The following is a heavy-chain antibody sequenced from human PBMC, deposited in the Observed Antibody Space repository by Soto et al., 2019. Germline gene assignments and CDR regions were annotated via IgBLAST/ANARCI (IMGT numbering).Heavy chain of an antibody. J-gene: IGHJ4*02. CDR2: IKQDGSEK. Sequence: GGSLRLSCAGSGFTFSSYSMNWVRQAPGKGLEWVANIKQDGSEKYYVDSVKGRFAISRDNAKNSLYLQMNSLRAEDTAVYYFARVRKAMVTYFDYWGQGTLVTVSS. CDR3: ARVRKAMVTYFDY. D-gene: IGHD5-18*01. V-gene: IGHV3-7*01. CDR1: GFTFSSYS.